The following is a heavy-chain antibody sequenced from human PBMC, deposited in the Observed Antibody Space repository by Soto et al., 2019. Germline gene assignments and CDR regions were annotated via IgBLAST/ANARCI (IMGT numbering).Heavy chain of an antibody. V-gene: IGHV1-69*13. J-gene: IGHJ4*02. CDR3: ARDSRPDCGGDCYGFYFDY. Sequence: SVKVSCKSSGGIFNNYAISWVRQSPGQGLEWMGGIIPIFGPANYAQKFQGRVTITADESTTTAYMELTSLRSEDTAVYCCARDSRPDCGGDCYGFYFDYWGQGTLVTVSS. CDR2: IIPIFGPA. D-gene: IGHD2-21*02. CDR1: GGIFNNYA.